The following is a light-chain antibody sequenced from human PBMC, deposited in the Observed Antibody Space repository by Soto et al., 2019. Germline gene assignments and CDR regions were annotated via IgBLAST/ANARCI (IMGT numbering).Light chain of an antibody. Sequence: QAVVTQEPSFSVSPGGTVTLTCGLTSDSVSTSYYASWYQQTPGQTPRMLIYSTNTRSSGVPDRFSGSILGNKAALTITGAQADDESDYYCVVYMGSGFWVFGGGTKVTVL. CDR1: SDSVSTSYY. CDR3: VVYMGSGFWV. V-gene: IGLV8-61*01. J-gene: IGLJ3*02. CDR2: STN.